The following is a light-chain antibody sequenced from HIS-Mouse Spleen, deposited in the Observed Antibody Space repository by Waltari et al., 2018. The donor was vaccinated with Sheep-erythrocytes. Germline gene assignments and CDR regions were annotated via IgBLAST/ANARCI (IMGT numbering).Light chain of an antibody. CDR3: LQHNSYPRT. V-gene: IGKV1-17*01. CDR1: HGIRND. J-gene: IGKJ1*01. Sequence: DIQMTQSPSSLSASVGDRVIITCRASHGIRNDLGWYQHKPGKAPKRLIYAASSLQSGVPSRFSDSGSGTEFTLTISSLQPEDFATYYCLQHNSYPRTFGQGNKVEIK. CDR2: AAS.